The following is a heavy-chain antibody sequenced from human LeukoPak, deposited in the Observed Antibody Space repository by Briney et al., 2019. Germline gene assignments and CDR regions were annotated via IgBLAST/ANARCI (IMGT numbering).Heavy chain of an antibody. J-gene: IGHJ4*02. CDR1: GGSISSYY. D-gene: IGHD3-22*01. V-gene: IGHV4-59*01. CDR3: ARHPTYYYDSSGYFDPYYFDY. CDR2: IYYSGST. Sequence: SETLSLTCTVSGGSISSYYWSWIRQPPGKGLEWIGYIYYSGSTNYNPSLKSRVTIPVDTSKNQFSLKLSSVTAADTAVYYCARHPTYYYDSSGYFDPYYFDYWGQGTLVTVSS.